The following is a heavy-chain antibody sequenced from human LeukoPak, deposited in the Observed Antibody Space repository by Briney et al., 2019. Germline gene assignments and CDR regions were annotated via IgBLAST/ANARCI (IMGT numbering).Heavy chain of an antibody. CDR1: GFTFSSYA. Sequence: GGSLRLSCAVSGFTFSSYAMSWVRQAPGKGLEWVSTISGSSVATYYADSVKGRFTISRDNSKNTLSLQMNSLRAEDTAVYYCAKDRGYGSGSYSGMYYFDYWGQGTLVTVSS. CDR2: ISGSSVAT. CDR3: AKDRGYGSGSYSGMYYFDY. J-gene: IGHJ4*02. V-gene: IGHV3-23*01. D-gene: IGHD3-10*01.